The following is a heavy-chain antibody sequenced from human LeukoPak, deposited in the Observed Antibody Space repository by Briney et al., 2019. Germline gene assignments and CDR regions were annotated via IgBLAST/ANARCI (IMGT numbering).Heavy chain of an antibody. J-gene: IGHJ4*02. CDR3: ARSGGTWIYNY. CDR2: IYHSGST. Sequence: SETLSLTCAVSGGSISSSNWWSWIRQPPGKGLEWIGEIYHSGSTNYSPSLKSRVTISVDKSKTQFSLKLSSVTAADTAVYYCARSGGTWIYNYWGQGTLVTVSS. V-gene: IGHV4-4*02. CDR1: GGSISSSNW. D-gene: IGHD1-7*01.